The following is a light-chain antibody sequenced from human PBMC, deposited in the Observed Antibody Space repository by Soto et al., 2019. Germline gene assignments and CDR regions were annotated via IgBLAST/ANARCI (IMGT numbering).Light chain of an antibody. Sequence: DIQMTQSPSTLSASVGDRVTITCRASQSISSWLAWYQQKPGKAPKLLIYKASSLESGVPSRFSGSGSGTECTLTISSLQPDDFAAYYCQQCHSYPWTFGQGTKVEIK. CDR3: QQCHSYPWT. CDR2: KAS. J-gene: IGKJ1*01. V-gene: IGKV1-5*03. CDR1: QSISSW.